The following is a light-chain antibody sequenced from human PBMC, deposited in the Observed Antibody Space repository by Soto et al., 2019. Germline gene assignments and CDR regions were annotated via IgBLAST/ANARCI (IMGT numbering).Light chain of an antibody. J-gene: IGKJ2*01. CDR1: QSIGKF. Sequence: DMQMTQSPSSLSASVGDRVTITCRARQSIGKFLNWYQQKPGKAPRLLIYATSSLQSGVPSRFSGSGSGTDFTLTISSLQPEDFATYYCRQSYSTPYTFGQGTKLEI. CDR2: ATS. V-gene: IGKV1-39*01. CDR3: RQSYSTPYT.